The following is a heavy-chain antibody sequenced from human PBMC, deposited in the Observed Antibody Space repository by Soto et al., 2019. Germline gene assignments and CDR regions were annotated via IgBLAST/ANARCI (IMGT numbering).Heavy chain of an antibody. Sequence: EVPLVESGGGLVQPGRSLRLSCTASGFTFGDYAMSWFRQAPGKGLEWVGFIRSKAYGGTTEYAASVKGRFTISRDDSKSIAYLQMNSRKTEDTAVYYCTRDSSGGLCSWFDPWGQGTLVTVSS. D-gene: IGHD2-15*01. J-gene: IGHJ5*02. V-gene: IGHV3-49*03. CDR2: IRSKAYGGTT. CDR1: GFTFGDYA. CDR3: TRDSSGGLCSWFDP.